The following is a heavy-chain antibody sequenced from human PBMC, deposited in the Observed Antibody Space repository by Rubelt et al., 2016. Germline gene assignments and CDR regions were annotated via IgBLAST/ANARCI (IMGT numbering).Heavy chain of an antibody. CDR3: ARDTKYGDYYFDL. J-gene: IGHJ4*02. CDR1: GGSISSSNYH. D-gene: IGHD7-27*01. CDR2: MYHSGTT. Sequence: QLQLQESGPGLVKPSETLSLTCTVSGGSISSSNYHWGWIRQPPGKGLEWIGSMYHSGTTYCNPSLKSRVTISVDTSKNQISLKLCAVTAADTAVYYCARDTKYGDYYFDLWGQGTLVTVSS. V-gene: IGHV4-39*07.